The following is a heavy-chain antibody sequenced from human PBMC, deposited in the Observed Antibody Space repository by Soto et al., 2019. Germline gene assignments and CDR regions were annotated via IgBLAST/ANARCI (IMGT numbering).Heavy chain of an antibody. CDR1: GYTFSNYD. Sequence: ASVKVSFKASGYTFSNYDINWVRQATGQGLEWLGWMNPSSGYTGYAQKFQGRVTITRDTSATTAYMELSSLRSEDTAVYYCAKGSQMWTPDYWGQGTLVTVSS. CDR3: AKGSQMWTPDY. J-gene: IGHJ4*02. CDR2: MNPSSGYT. V-gene: IGHV1-8*01. D-gene: IGHD2-21*01.